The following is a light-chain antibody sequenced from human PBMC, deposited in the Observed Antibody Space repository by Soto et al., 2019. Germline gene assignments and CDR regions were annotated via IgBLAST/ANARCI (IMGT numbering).Light chain of an antibody. Sequence: QSALTQPASVSGSPGQSITISCTGTSSDVGGYNYVSWYQQHPGKAPKLMIYDVSNRPSGVSNRFSGSKSGNTASLTISGLQAEDKADYYCSSYTSSSTYVFGTGTEVPS. CDR2: DVS. CDR1: SSDVGGYNY. CDR3: SSYTSSSTYV. V-gene: IGLV2-14*01. J-gene: IGLJ1*01.